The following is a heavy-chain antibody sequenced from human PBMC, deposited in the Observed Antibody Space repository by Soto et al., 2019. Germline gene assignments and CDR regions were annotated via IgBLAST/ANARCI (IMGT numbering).Heavy chain of an antibody. CDR2: IIPIFGTA. J-gene: IGHJ4*02. D-gene: IGHD3-22*01. Sequence: SVKVSCKASGGTFSSYAISWVRQAPGQGLEWMGGIIPIFGTANYAQKFQGRVTITADKSTSTAYMELSSLRSEDTAVYYCARGGPYYDSSGYSKFDYWGQRTLVTVSS. CDR1: GGTFSSYA. V-gene: IGHV1-69*06. CDR3: ARGGPYYDSSGYSKFDY.